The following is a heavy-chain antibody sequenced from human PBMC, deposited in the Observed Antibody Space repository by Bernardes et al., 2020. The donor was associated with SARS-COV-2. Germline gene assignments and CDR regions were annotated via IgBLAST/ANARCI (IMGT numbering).Heavy chain of an antibody. CDR3: ARVGGFYGAGSYYLID. V-gene: IGHV4-59*01. J-gene: IGHJ4*02. Sequence: SETLSLTCTVSGASISSYYWSWIRQPPGKGLEWMGYLYYSGSTHFNPSLKSRVTISVDTSKNQFSLKLSSVTTADTAVYYCARVGGFYGAGSYYLIDWGQGTLVTVSS. CDR2: LYYSGST. D-gene: IGHD3-10*01. CDR1: GASISSYY.